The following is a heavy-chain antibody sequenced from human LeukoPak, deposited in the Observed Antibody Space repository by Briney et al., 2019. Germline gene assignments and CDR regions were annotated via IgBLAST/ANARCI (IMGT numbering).Heavy chain of an antibody. CDR1: GGSIRSRDYY. CDR3: ARRETGEPFDI. Sequence: SETLSLTCTVSGGSIRSRDYYWGWIRQPPVKGREWIGNIYYLGRTYYNPSLKSRVTLSVDTSKNQFSLKLSSVTAADTAVYYCARRETGEPFDIWGQGTMVTVSS. D-gene: IGHD3-16*01. V-gene: IGHV4-39*01. CDR2: IYYLGRT. J-gene: IGHJ3*02.